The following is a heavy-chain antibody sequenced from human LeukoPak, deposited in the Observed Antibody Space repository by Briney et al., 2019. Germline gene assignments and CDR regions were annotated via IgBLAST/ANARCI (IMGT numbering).Heavy chain of an antibody. Sequence: GRSLRLSCAASGFTFDDYAMHWVRQAPGKGLEWVSGISWNSGSIGYADSVKGRFTISRDNSKNTLYLQMNSLRAEDTAVYYCAKDLLDYWGQGTLVTVSS. CDR3: AKDLLDY. V-gene: IGHV3-9*01. CDR2: ISWNSGSI. CDR1: GFTFDDYA. J-gene: IGHJ4*02.